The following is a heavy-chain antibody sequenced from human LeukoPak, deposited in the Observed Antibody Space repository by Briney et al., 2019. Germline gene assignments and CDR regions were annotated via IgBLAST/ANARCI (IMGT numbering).Heavy chain of an antibody. CDR2: IYYSGST. CDR3: ARARTGEGTNRAAFDI. J-gene: IGHJ3*02. D-gene: IGHD7-27*01. V-gene: IGHV4-59*01. CDR1: GGSISSYY. Sequence: KSSETLSLTCTVSGGSISSYYWSWIRQPPGKGLEWIGYIYYSGSTNYNPSLKSRVTISVDTSENQFSLKLSSVTAADTAVYYCARARTGEGTNRAAFDIWGQGTMVTVSS.